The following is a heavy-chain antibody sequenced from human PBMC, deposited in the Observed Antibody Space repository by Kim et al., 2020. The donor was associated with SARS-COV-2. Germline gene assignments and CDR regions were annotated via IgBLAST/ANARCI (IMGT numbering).Heavy chain of an antibody. V-gene: IGHV1-2*06. Sequence: ASVKVSCKASGYTFTGYYMHWVRQAPGQGLEWMGRINPNSGGTNYAQKFQGRVTMTRDTSISTAYMELSRLRSDDTAVYYCATLWAAAGTCFDYWGQGTLVTVSS. J-gene: IGHJ4*02. CDR2: INPNSGGT. CDR3: ATLWAAAGTCFDY. CDR1: GYTFTGYY. D-gene: IGHD6-13*01.